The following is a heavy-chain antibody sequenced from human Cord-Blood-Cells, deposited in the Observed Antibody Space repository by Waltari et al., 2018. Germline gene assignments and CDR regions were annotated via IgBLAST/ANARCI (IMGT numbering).Heavy chain of an antibody. CDR3: ASGANGYDSSGYFDY. V-gene: IGHV4-39*07. CDR2: IYYSGST. D-gene: IGHD3-22*01. CDR1: GGSISSSSYY. J-gene: IGHJ4*02. Sequence: QLQLQESGPGLVKPSETLSLTYTVSGGSISSSSYYWGWIRQPPGKGLEWIGSIYYSGSTYYNPSLKSRVTISVDTSKNQFSLKLSSVTAADTAVYYCASGANGYDSSGYFDYWGQGTLVTVSS.